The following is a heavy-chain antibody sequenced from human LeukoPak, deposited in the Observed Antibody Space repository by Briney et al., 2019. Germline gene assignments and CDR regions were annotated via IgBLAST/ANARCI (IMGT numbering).Heavy chain of an antibody. Sequence: KPGGSLRLSCAASGFTFSSYSMNWVRQAPGKGLEWVSSISSSSSYIYYADSAKGRFTISRDNAKNSLYLQMNSLRAEDTAVYYCAREGGRNYFDWFDPWGQGTLVTVSS. CDR2: ISSSSSYI. CDR1: GFTFSSYS. CDR3: AREGGRNYFDWFDP. V-gene: IGHV3-21*01. D-gene: IGHD1-7*01. J-gene: IGHJ5*02.